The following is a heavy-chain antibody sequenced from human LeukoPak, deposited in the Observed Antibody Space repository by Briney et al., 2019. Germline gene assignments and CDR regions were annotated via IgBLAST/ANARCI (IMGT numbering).Heavy chain of an antibody. Sequence: PGGSLRLSCAASGFIFSTYGMHWVRQAPGKGLEWVAFIRYDGSDKYHADSVKGRFTISRGNSRNTLYLQMNSLRVEDTAVYYCATSEDNDDYWGQGTLVTVSS. D-gene: IGHD2-15*01. V-gene: IGHV3-30*02. CDR2: IRYDGSDK. CDR3: ATSEDNDDY. J-gene: IGHJ4*02. CDR1: GFIFSTYG.